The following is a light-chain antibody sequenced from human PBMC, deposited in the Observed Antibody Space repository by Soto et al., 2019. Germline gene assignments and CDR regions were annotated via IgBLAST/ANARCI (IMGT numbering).Light chain of an antibody. J-gene: IGKJ1*01. CDR1: QSVSSRY. CDR2: AAS. V-gene: IGKV3-20*01. Sequence: EIVLTQSPVTLSLSPGERATLSCRASQSVSSRYFAWYQQKPGQAPRLLIYAASSRAAGIPDRFSGSGSGTDFSLTSSRLEAEDFAVYYCHQYSSSRTFGPGTKVE. CDR3: HQYSSSRT.